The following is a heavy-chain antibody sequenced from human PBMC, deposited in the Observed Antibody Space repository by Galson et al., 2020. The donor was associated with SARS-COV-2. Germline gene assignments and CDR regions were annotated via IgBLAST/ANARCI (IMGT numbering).Heavy chain of an antibody. V-gene: IGHV5-51*01. CDR3: VRHPSYTWFDP. Sequence: HGGSLKISCGGSGYTFTTYWLARGPQMPGKGPGWMGSNYPDDSDVRYSPSCQGQVTISADKSISTAYLECTSLKAPDTGMYYCVRHPSYTWFDPWGQGTLVTVSS. D-gene: IGHD5-18*01. J-gene: IGHJ5*02. CDR1: GYTFTTYW. CDR2: NYPDDSDV.